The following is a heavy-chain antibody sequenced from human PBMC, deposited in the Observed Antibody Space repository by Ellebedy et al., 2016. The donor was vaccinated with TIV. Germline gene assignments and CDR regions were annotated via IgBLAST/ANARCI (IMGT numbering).Heavy chain of an antibody. V-gene: IGHV1-8*01. CDR3: ARPRGGTTVISPLDY. CDR2: MNPSSGNT. Sequence: ASVKVSXXASGYTFTTYDINWVRQAPGQGLEWMGWMNPSSGNTGYAQKFQGRVTMTRDTSTSTVYMELSGLESEDTAIYYCARPRGGTTVISPLDYWGQGTLVTVSS. CDR1: GYTFTTYD. J-gene: IGHJ4*02. D-gene: IGHD4-23*01.